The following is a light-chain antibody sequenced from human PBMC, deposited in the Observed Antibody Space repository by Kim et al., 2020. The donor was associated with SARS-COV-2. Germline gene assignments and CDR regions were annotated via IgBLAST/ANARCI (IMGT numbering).Light chain of an antibody. CDR1: QSVSSTF. Sequence: PGERATLSCRASQSVSSTFLAWYQQKPGQAPRLLIYNASRRATGIPDRFSGSGSGTDFTLTISRLQPEDFAVYFCQQYGSSPPYTFGQGTKLEIK. CDR3: QQYGSSPPYT. V-gene: IGKV3-20*01. CDR2: NAS. J-gene: IGKJ2*01.